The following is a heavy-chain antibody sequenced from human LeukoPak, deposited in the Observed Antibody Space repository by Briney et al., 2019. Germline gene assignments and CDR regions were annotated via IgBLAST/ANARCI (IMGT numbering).Heavy chain of an antibody. CDR3: AREWDMYSSGWLDAFDI. J-gene: IGHJ3*02. V-gene: IGHV4-4*02. CDR2: IYHSGST. CDR1: GGSISSSNW. D-gene: IGHD6-19*01. Sequence: PSETLSLTCAVSGGSISSSNWWSWVRQPPGKGLEWIGEIYHSGSTNYNPSLKSRVTISVDKSKNQFSLKLSSVTAADTAVYYCAREWDMYSSGWLDAFDIWGQGTMVTVSS.